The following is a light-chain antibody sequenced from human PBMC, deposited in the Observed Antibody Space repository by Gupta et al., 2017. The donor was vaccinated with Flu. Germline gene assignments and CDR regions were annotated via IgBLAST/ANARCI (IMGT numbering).Light chain of an antibody. CDR2: KND. V-gene: IGLV1-44*01. J-gene: IGLJ3*02. Sequence: RVTISCSGGASNIGSNTVNWYQQLSGTAPRLLIFKNDQRPSGVPDRVSGSKSGTSASLAISGLQSEDEADYYCATWDDSLNGPVFGGGITLTVL. CDR1: ASNIGSNT. CDR3: ATWDDSLNGPV.